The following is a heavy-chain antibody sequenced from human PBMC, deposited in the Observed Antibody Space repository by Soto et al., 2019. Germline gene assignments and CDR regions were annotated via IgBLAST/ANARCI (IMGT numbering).Heavy chain of an antibody. Sequence: SETLSLTCAVYGGSFSGYYWSWIRQPPGKGLEWIGEINHSGSTNCNPSLKSRVTISVDTSKNQFSLKLSSVTAADTAVYYCARAYYDFWSGYYPHFDYWGQGTLVTVSS. CDR1: GGSFSGYY. J-gene: IGHJ4*02. CDR2: INHSGST. CDR3: ARAYYDFWSGYYPHFDY. V-gene: IGHV4-34*01. D-gene: IGHD3-3*01.